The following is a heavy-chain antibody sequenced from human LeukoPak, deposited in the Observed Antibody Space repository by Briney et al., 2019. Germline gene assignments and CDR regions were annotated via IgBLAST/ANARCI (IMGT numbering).Heavy chain of an antibody. CDR2: IYSDNT. CDR1: GFTVSSNS. V-gene: IGHV3-53*01. CDR3: ARVPRSFYCYYYMDV. J-gene: IGHJ6*03. D-gene: IGHD1-26*01. Sequence: GGSLRLSCTVSGFTVSSNSMSWVRQAPGKGLEWVSFIYSDNTHYSDSVKGRFTISRDNSKNTLYLQMNSLRAEDTAVYYCARVPRSFYCYYYMDVWGKGTTVTISS.